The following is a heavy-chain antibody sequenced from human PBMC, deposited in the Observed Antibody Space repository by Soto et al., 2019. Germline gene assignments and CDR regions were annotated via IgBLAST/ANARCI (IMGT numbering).Heavy chain of an antibody. CDR2: ISRTGKS. V-gene: IGHV3-23*01. CDR3: AKSYASGNYYLPFDS. Sequence: GGSLRLSCAASGFTFYNFAMSWVRQAPENGLEWVSTISRTGKSYYADSVKGRLTISRDNSKNSLYLQINSLRAEDTAVYYCAKSYASGNYYLPFDSWSQGILVTVSS. CDR1: GFTFYNFA. D-gene: IGHD3-10*01. J-gene: IGHJ4*02.